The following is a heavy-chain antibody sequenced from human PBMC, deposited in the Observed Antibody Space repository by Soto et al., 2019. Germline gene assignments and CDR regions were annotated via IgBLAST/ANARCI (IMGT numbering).Heavy chain of an antibody. D-gene: IGHD2-2*01. CDR1: GGTFSSYA. Sequence: VASVKVSCKASGGTFSSYAISWVRQAPGQGLEWMGGIIPISGTANYAQKFQGRVTITADESTSTAYMELSSLRSEDTAVYYGARSQGSSTSLEIYYYYYYGMDVWGQGTTVTVSS. J-gene: IGHJ6*02. CDR2: IIPISGTA. CDR3: ARSQGSSTSLEIYYYYYYGMDV. V-gene: IGHV1-69*13.